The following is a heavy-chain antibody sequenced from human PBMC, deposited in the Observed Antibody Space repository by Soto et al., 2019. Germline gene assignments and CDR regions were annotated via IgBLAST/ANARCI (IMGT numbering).Heavy chain of an antibody. CDR2: IGASGGST. Sequence: EVQLVGSGGGSVQPGGSLRLSCAASEFTFGNYWMHWVRQSPGKGLEWVSSIGASGGSTYYADSVKGRFTISRDNSKNTLYLQMDSLRAEDTAVYFCAKRSDYFDDWGQGTLVTVSS. CDR3: AKRSDYFDD. CDR1: EFTFGNYW. J-gene: IGHJ4*02. V-gene: IGHV3-23*04.